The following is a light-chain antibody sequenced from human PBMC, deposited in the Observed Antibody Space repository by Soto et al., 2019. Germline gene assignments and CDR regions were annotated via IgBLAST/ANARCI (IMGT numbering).Light chain of an antibody. J-gene: IGLJ1*01. CDR2: EVT. CDR1: SSDVAAYNY. V-gene: IGLV2-14*01. Sequence: QSVLTQPASVSGSPGQSITISCTGTSSDVAAYNYVSWHQQHSGKAPTLMIYEVTNRPSGVSNRFSGSKSGSTASLTISGLQAEDEADYYCTSFTTANTYVFGGGTKVTV. CDR3: TSFTTANTYV.